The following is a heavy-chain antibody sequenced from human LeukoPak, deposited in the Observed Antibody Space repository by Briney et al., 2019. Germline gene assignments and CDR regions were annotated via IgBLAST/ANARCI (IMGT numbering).Heavy chain of an antibody. J-gene: IGHJ5*02. CDR1: GGSISSGSYY. D-gene: IGHD6-13*01. V-gene: IGHV4-61*02. Sequence: SETLSLTCTVSGGSISSGSYYWSWIRQPAGKGLEWIGRIYTSGSTNYNPSLKSQVTISVDTSKNQFSLKLSSVTAADTAVYYCARDGSSWYNWFDPWGQGTLVTVSS. CDR3: ARDGSSWYNWFDP. CDR2: IYTSGST.